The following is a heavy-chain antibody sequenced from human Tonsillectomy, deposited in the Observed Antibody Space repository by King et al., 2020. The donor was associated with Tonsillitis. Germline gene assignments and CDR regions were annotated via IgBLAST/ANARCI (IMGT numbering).Heavy chain of an antibody. Sequence: QLQESGPGLVKPSQTLSLTCAVSGGSISSGGYSWSWIRQPPGKGLECIGYIYYSGSTYYNPSLKSRVTISVDTSKNQFSLKLTSVTAADTAVYYCARGRDYGSWWFDPWGQGTLVTVSS. J-gene: IGHJ5*02. CDR1: GGSISSGGYS. V-gene: IGHV4-30-4*07. CDR3: ARGRDYGSWWFDP. CDR2: IYYSGST. D-gene: IGHD4/OR15-4a*01.